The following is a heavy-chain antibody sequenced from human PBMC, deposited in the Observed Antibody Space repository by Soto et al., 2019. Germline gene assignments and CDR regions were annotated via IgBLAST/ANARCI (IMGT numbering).Heavy chain of an antibody. V-gene: IGHV3-23*01. CDR3: AKRLWFGELSGMDV. D-gene: IGHD3-10*01. CDR2: ISGSDSST. J-gene: IGHJ6*02. Sequence: GGSLRLSCVASGFTFSSYAMSWVRQAPGKGLEWVSSISGSDSSTYYADSVKGRFTISRDNSKNTLYLQMNSLRAEDTAVYYCAKRLWFGELSGMDVWGQGTTVTVSS. CDR1: GFTFSSYA.